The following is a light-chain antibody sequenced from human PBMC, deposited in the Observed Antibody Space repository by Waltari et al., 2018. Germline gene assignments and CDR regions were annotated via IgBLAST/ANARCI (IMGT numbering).Light chain of an antibody. CDR1: QSISCS. CDR3: QQSYTTPLT. V-gene: IGKV1-39*01. CDR2: GAS. Sequence: DIQMTQSPSSLSASVGDRVTISCRASQSISCSLNWYQQKLGKAPRLLIYGASSLQFGVPSKFSGSGSGTDFTLTISGLQPDDIATYYCQQSYTTPLTFGGGTKVEIK. J-gene: IGKJ4*01.